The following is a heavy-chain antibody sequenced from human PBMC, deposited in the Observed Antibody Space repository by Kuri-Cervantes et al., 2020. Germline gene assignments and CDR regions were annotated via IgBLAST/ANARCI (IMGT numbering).Heavy chain of an antibody. CDR2: IRNDGGDK. J-gene: IGHJ4*02. Sequence: GESLKISCAASGFTFNSYGMHWVRQAPGKGLEWVAFIRNDGGDKYYADSVKGRFTISRDNSKDTLYLQMNSLRAEDTAVYYCAKAHGVVTAPTIFDYWGQGTLVTVSS. D-gene: IGHD2-21*02. V-gene: IGHV3-30*02. CDR3: AKAHGVVTAPTIFDY. CDR1: GFTFNSYG.